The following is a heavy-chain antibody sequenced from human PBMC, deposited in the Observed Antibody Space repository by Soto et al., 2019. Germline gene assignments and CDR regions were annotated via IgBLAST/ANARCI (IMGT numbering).Heavy chain of an antibody. CDR1: GFTFSTYG. D-gene: IGHD6-13*01. CDR3: ATDGAAGSVMEV. V-gene: IGHV3-21*01. CDR2: ISSGSEYI. J-gene: IGHJ6*02. Sequence: EMQLVESGGGLVKPGGSLRLSCAASGFTFSTYGMNWVRQAPGKGLEWGSSISSGSEYIYYADSLKGRLTISRDNARNSLYLQLNSLRAEDTAVYYCATDGAAGSVMEVWGQGTTVTVSS.